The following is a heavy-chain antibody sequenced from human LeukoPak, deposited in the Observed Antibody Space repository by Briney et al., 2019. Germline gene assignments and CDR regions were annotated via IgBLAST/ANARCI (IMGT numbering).Heavy chain of an antibody. CDR1: GFNFNNHA. V-gene: IGHV3-21*01. J-gene: IGHJ4*02. CDR3: ARDRPTGASRVFVVQ. Sequence: GGSLRLSYTAPGFNFNNHAMTCVRQAPGKGLDWVSSMSSGGTYIYYADSVRGRFTISRDNAKNSLYLVMNSLRAEDTATYYCARDRPTGASRVFVVQWGQGTLVTVSS. D-gene: IGHD2-15*01. CDR2: MSSGGTYI.